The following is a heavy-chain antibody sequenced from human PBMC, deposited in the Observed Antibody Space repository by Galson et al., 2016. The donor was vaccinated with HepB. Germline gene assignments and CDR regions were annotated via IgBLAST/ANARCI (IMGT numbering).Heavy chain of an antibody. CDR1: GFSVNNYIW. CDR3: AREMDIDPANDASDV. D-gene: IGHD3/OR15-3a*01. Sequence: SETLSLTCSVSGFSVNNYIWWIWVRQPPGGGLEWIGAIYPHGLTHYNPSLMGRVTISLDKTKNQMSLTMTSVTAADTAVYFCAREMDIDPANDASDVWGQGTMVVVSS. J-gene: IGHJ3*01. CDR2: IYPHGLT. V-gene: IGHV4-4*02.